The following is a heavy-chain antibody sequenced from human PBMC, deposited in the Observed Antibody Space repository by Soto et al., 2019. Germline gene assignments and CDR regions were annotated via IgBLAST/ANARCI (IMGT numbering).Heavy chain of an antibody. D-gene: IGHD5-18*01. CDR1: GFTFSHAW. CDR2: IKSNAYGGTT. CDR3: ATATVETTVGRDY. Sequence: EVQLVESGGGLVKPGGSLRLSCAASGFTFSHAWMNWVRQAPGKGLERVGRIKSNAYGGTTEYAAPVKGRFTISRDDSTNTLYLQMNSLKTEDSGVYYCATATVETTVGRDYWGQGTLVTVSS. J-gene: IGHJ4*02. V-gene: IGHV3-15*01.